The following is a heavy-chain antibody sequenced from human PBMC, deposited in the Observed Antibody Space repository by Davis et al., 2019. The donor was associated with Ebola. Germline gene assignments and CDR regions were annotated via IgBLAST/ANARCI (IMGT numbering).Heavy chain of an antibody. CDR3: ARVFMLMRGTPENQFDP. D-gene: IGHD1-14*01. CDR2: IWYDGSLQ. J-gene: IGHJ5*02. Sequence: GESLKISCAASGFRFNTYGMHWVRQAPGKGLEWLAVIWYDGSLQFSVDSVKGRFTISRDNSKDTLYLQMNSLGAEDTAVYYCARVFMLMRGTPENQFDPWGQGTLVTVSS. V-gene: IGHV3-33*01. CDR1: GFRFNTYG.